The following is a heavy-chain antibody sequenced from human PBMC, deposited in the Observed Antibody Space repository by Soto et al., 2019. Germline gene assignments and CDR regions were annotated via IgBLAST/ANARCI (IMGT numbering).Heavy chain of an antibody. Sequence: EVQVVESGGGLIQPGGSLRLSCEVSGFSVTANYMSWVRQAPEKGLEWVSVIYSGGSTYYVDSVKGRFSISRDISKNTLYLKMNSLRAEDTAVYYCHGYGDWGQGTLVTVSS. D-gene: IGHD5-12*01. CDR3: HGYGD. CDR1: GFSVTANY. CDR2: IYSGGST. J-gene: IGHJ4*02. V-gene: IGHV3-53*01.